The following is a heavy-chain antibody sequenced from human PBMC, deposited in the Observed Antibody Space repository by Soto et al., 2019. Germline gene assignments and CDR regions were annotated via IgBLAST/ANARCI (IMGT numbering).Heavy chain of an antibody. Sequence: PSETLSLTCTVSGGSMSSSYWSWIRQPPGRGLGWIGYIYYSGSTNYNPSLKSRVTISVDTSKNQFSLKLSSVTAADTAVYYCARGLEVWFGELFDYWGQGTLVTVSS. J-gene: IGHJ4*02. CDR3: ARGLEVWFGELFDY. D-gene: IGHD3-10*01. CDR2: IYYSGST. CDR1: GGSMSSSY. V-gene: IGHV4-59*01.